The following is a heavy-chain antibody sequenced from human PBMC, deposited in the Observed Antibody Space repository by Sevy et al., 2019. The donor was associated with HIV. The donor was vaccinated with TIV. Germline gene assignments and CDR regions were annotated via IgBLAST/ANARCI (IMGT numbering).Heavy chain of an antibody. CDR2: IKQDGSVN. D-gene: IGHD6-13*01. CDR3: VRAIAADGSF. CDR1: GFSLNSYW. J-gene: IGHJ4*02. V-gene: IGHV3-7*01. Sequence: GGSLRLSCAASGFSLNSYWMSWVRQAPGKGLEWVANIKQDGSVNYYVDSVKGRFTISRDNARNLLYLQMNSLRAEDTALYYCVRAIAADGSFWGQGTLVTVSS.